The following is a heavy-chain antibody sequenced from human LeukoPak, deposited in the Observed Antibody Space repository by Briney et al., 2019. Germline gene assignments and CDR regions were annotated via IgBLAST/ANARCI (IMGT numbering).Heavy chain of an antibody. CDR2: ISSSGSII. V-gene: IGHV3-48*04. Sequence: GGSLRLSCAASGFTFSSYSMNWVRQAPGKGLEWVSYISSSGSIIYYSGSVKGRFTISRDNAKNSLYLQMNSLRAEDTAVYYCARDLGYFWGQGTLVTVSS. CDR3: ARDLGYF. D-gene: IGHD6-13*01. CDR1: GFTFSSYS. J-gene: IGHJ4*02.